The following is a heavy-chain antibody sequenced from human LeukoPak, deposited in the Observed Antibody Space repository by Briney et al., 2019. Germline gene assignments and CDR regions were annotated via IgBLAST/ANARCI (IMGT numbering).Heavy chain of an antibody. CDR3: ARGSRGKNYYGSGSYYRYYYMDV. CDR2: VSVYTGYT. V-gene: IGHV1-18*01. CDR1: GYTFTNYG. D-gene: IGHD3-10*01. J-gene: IGHJ6*03. Sequence: ASVKVSCKASGYTFTNYGISWVRQAPGQGLEWMGWVSVYTGYTKYPQKFQGRVTMTTDTSTNTAYMDLRDLRSDDTAVYYCARGSRGKNYYGSGSYYRYYYMDVWGKGTTVTISS.